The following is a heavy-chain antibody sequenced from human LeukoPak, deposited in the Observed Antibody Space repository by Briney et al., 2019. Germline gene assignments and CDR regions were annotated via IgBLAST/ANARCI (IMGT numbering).Heavy chain of an antibody. D-gene: IGHD3-10*01. CDR1: GGSISSYY. V-gene: IGHV4-59*01. CDR2: IYYSGST. CDR3: ARGQYGSGSDAFDI. Sequence: PSETLSLTCTVSGGSISSYYWSWIRQPPGKGLEWIGYIYYSGSTNYNPSLKSRVTISVDTSKNQFSLKLSSVTAADTAVYYCARGQYGSGSDAFDIWGQGTMGTVSS. J-gene: IGHJ3*02.